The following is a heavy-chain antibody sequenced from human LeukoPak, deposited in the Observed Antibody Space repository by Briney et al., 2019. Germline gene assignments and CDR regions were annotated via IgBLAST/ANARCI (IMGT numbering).Heavy chain of an antibody. CDR2: ISAYNGNT. CDR3: ARDSPFITMVRGVKFDY. J-gene: IGHJ4*02. Sequence: GAPVKVSCKASGYTFTSYGISWVRQAPGQGLEWMGWISAYNGNTNYAQKLQGRVTMTTDTSTSTAYMELRSLRSDDTAVYYCARDSPFITMVRGVKFDYWGQGTLVTVSS. CDR1: GYTFTSYG. D-gene: IGHD3-10*01. V-gene: IGHV1-18*01.